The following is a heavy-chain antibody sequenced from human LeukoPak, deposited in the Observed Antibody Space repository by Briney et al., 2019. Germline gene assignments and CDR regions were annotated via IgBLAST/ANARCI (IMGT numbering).Heavy chain of an antibody. CDR3: ARVSRMGLSPFDY. CDR2: INSDGSST. CDR1: GFTISSYW. Sequence: GGSLRLSCAASGFTISSYWMHWVRQAPGKGLVWVSRINSDGSSTSYADSVKGRFTISRDNAKNTLYLQMNSLRAEDTAVYYCARVSRMGLSPFDYWGQGTLVTVSS. V-gene: IGHV3-74*01. J-gene: IGHJ4*02. D-gene: IGHD1-14*01.